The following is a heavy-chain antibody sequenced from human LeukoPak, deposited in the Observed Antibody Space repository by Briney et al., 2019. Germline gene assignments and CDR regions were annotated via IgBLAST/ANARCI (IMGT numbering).Heavy chain of an antibody. CDR1: GYTFTNYG. J-gene: IGHJ3*02. CDR2: ISANNGKT. CDR3: ARIRSSSWPYDAFDI. V-gene: IGHV1-18*01. D-gene: IGHD6-13*01. Sequence: ASVKVSCKASGYTFTNYGISWVRQAPGQGLEWMGWISANNGKTNYAQKVQGRVIMTTDTSTSTAYMELRSLRSDDTAVYYCARIRSSSWPYDAFDIWGQGTMVTVSS.